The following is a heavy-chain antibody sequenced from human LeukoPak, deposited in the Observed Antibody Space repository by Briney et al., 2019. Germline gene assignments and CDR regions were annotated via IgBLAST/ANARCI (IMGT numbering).Heavy chain of an antibody. J-gene: IGHJ3*02. V-gene: IGHV4-38-2*02. Sequence: SETLSLTCTVSGYSISTSYYWGWIRQPPGKGLEWIGEIYHSGSSTYNPSLNSRVTISLDMSKNQFSLKLTSVTAADTAVYYCARLQYCSGGGCYPGAFDIWGRGTLVIVSS. CDR3: ARLQYCSGGGCYPGAFDI. D-gene: IGHD2-15*01. CDR2: IYHSGSS. CDR1: GYSISTSYY.